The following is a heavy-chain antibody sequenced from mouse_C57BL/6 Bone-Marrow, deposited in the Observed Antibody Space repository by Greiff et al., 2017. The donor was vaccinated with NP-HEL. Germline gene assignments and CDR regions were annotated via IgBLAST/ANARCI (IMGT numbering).Heavy chain of an antibody. CDR3: ARRAYYSNYSWFAY. J-gene: IGHJ3*01. D-gene: IGHD2-5*01. CDR2: IYPGSGST. Sequence: QVQLQQPGAELVKPGASVKMSCKASGYTFTSYWITWVKQRPGQGLEWIGDIYPGSGSTNYNEKFKSKATLTVDTSSSTAYMQLSSLTSEDSAVYYCARRAYYSNYSWFAYWGQGTLDTVSA. V-gene: IGHV1-55*01. CDR1: GYTFTSYW.